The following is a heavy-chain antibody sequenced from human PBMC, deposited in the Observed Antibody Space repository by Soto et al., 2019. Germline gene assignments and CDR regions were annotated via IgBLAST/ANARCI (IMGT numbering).Heavy chain of an antibody. V-gene: IGHV3-74*01. J-gene: IGHJ4*02. Sequence: GGSLRLSCEASGFSFSSYWMHWVRQAPGKGLEWVSRSNSDGSSSIYADFVKGRFTISRDNAKNTLYLEMSSLRVDDTAVYYCARDDRAYCGLDCHGPDYWGQGTLVTVSS. CDR1: GFSFSSYW. CDR3: ARDDRAYCGLDCHGPDY. CDR2: SNSDGSSS. D-gene: IGHD2-21*01.